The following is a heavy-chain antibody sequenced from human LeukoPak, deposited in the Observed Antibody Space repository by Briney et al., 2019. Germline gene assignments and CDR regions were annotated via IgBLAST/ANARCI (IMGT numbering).Heavy chain of an antibody. CDR1: GFTFSSYW. Sequence: PGGSLRLSCAASGFTFSSYWMSWVRQAPGKGQEWVANINQDGSEKYYVDSVKGRFTISRDNAKNSLYLQMNSLRAEDTAVYYCAREASLSTVARNYYYMDVWGKGTTVTVSS. V-gene: IGHV3-7*01. J-gene: IGHJ6*03. D-gene: IGHD2/OR15-2a*01. CDR2: INQDGSEK. CDR3: AREASLSTVARNYYYMDV.